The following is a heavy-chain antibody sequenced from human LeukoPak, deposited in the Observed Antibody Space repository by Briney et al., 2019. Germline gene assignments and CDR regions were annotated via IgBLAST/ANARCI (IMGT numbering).Heavy chain of an antibody. Sequence: SETLSLTCTVSGYSINSAYYWGWIRQPPEKGLEWIGSIYHGGSTYFNPSLKSRVTISIDTSKNQFSLKLSSVTAADTAVYYCAASARVFHSWSQGTLVTVSS. V-gene: IGHV4-38-2*02. CDR3: AASARVFHS. D-gene: IGHD3-3*01. J-gene: IGHJ4*02. CDR2: IYHGGST. CDR1: GYSINSAYY.